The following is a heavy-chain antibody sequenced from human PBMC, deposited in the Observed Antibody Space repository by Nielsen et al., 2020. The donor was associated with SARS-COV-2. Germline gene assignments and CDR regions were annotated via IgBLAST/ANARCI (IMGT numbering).Heavy chain of an antibody. CDR1: GGSISSGSYY. CDR3: ASGASYYDILTGYFHYYGMDV. J-gene: IGHJ6*02. Sequence: LRLSCTVSGGSISSGSYYWSWIRQPAGKGLEWIGRIYTSGSTNYNPSLKSRVTISVDTSKNQFSLKLSSVTAADTAVYYCASGASYYDILTGYFHYYGMDVWGQGTTVTVSS. CDR2: IYTSGST. D-gene: IGHD3-9*01. V-gene: IGHV4-61*02.